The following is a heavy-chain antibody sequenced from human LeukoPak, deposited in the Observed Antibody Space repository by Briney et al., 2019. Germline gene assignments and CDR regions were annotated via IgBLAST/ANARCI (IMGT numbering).Heavy chain of an antibody. CDR2: IYRSGTT. CDR1: GGSISSTNW. J-gene: IGHJ4*02. V-gene: IGHV4-4*02. D-gene: IGHD6-19*01. Sequence: SGTLSLTCAVSGGSISSTNWWSWVRQPPGKGLEWIGEIYRSGTTNYKPSLKSRVTISLDKSRNHFSLKLTSVTAADSAVYYCARRSPYSTGWSSYFDYWGQGALVTVSS. CDR3: ARRSPYSTGWSSYFDY.